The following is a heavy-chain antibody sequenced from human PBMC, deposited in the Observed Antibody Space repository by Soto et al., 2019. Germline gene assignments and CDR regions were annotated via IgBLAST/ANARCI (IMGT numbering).Heavy chain of an antibody. Sequence: QVQLVQSGAEVKKPGSSVKVSCKASGGTFSPYTINWVRQAPGQGLEWMGRIIPFLGVTNYAQKFQARVTITADKSTTTAYMELSGLRFDDSVVYFCARDWESTVSSWSFGAFWGRGTLVTVSS. CDR2: IIPFLGVT. V-gene: IGHV1-69*08. D-gene: IGHD3-10*01. CDR3: ARDWESTVSSWSFGAF. J-gene: IGHJ4*02. CDR1: GGTFSPYT.